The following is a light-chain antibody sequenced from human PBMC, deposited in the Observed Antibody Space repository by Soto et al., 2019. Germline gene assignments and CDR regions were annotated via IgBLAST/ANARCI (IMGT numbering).Light chain of an antibody. Sequence: EIGLTQSPATLSVSPGERATLSCRASQSVRSNLAWYQQKPGQAPRLLIYGASTRATGIPARFSGSGSGTEFTLTISSLQSEDFAVYYCQQYNNWPLFGGGTKLEIK. J-gene: IGKJ4*01. CDR1: QSVRSN. V-gene: IGKV3D-15*01. CDR2: GAS. CDR3: QQYNNWPL.